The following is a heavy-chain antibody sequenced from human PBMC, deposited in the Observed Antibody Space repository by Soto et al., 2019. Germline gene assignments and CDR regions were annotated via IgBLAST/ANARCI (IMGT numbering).Heavy chain of an antibody. J-gene: IGHJ4*02. D-gene: IGHD2-8*01. CDR1: GGSFSAYY. CDR2: VNHSGST. Sequence: SESLSLTCAVYGGSFSAYYWSWIRQPPGKGLEWIGEVNHSGSTNYNPSLKSRVTISIDTSKNQFSLKLSSVTAADTAVYYCARGIRYCTNGVCYRDRIDYWGQGTVVTVSS. CDR3: ARGIRYCTNGVCYRDRIDY. V-gene: IGHV4-34*01.